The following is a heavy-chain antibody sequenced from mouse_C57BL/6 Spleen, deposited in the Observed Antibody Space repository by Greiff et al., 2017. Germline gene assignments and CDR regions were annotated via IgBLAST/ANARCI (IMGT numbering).Heavy chain of an antibody. CDR3: ARGDGYDIDY. Sequence: DVMLVESGGGLVKPGGSLKLSCAASGFTFSSYAMSWVRQTPEKRLEWVATISDGGSYTYYPDNVKGRFTISRDNAKNNLYLQMSHLKSEDTAMYYCARGDGYDIDYWGQGTTLTVSS. CDR1: GFTFSSYA. J-gene: IGHJ2*01. D-gene: IGHD2-2*01. CDR2: ISDGGSYT. V-gene: IGHV5-4*03.